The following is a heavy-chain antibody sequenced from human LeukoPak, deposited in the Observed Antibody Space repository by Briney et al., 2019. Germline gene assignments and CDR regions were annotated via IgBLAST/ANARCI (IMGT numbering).Heavy chain of an antibody. CDR3: ARDCWGIKVMDGFDN. CDR1: GFSFSSYY. D-gene: IGHD2-8*01. CDR2: IKRDGSEK. V-gene: IGHV3-7*01. Sequence: GGSLRLSCAASGFSFSSYYMSWVRQAPGKGLEWVANIKRDGSEKKYVDSVKGRFTISRDNAKNSLYLQMNSLRAEDTAVYYCARDCWGIKVMDGFDNWGQGTLVTVSS. J-gene: IGHJ4*02.